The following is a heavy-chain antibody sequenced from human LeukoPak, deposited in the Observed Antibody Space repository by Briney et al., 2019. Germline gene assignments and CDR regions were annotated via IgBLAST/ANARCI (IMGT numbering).Heavy chain of an antibody. J-gene: IGHJ6*03. D-gene: IGHD2-15*01. CDR1: GFTFNDYG. Sequence: GGSLRLSCEAYGFTFNDYGMSWVRQAPGQGPEWVSGITWNGEIIDYAASVKGRFTISRDNAKNSLYLRMNSLRDEDTALYYCARGGGSIRHSYYYYVDVWGKGTTVTVSS. CDR3: ARGGGSIRHSYYYYVDV. V-gene: IGHV3-20*04. CDR2: ITWNGEII.